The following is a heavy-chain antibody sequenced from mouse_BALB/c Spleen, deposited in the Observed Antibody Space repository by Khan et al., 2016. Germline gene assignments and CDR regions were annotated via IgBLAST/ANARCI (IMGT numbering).Heavy chain of an antibody. CDR2: INPDSSTI. CDR1: GFDFSRYW. CDR3: GRLDYYGLVDY. J-gene: IGHJ2*01. V-gene: IGHV4-1*02. D-gene: IGHD1-1*01. Sequence: EVKLLESGGGLVQPGGSLKLSCAASGFDFSRYWMTWVRQAPGKGLEWIGEINPDSSTINYTPSLKDKFIISRDNAKNTLYLQMSKVRSEDTAQYYCGRLDYYGLVDYWGQGTTLTVSS.